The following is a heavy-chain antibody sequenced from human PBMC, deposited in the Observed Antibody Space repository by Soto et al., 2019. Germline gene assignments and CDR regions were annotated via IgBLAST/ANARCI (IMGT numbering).Heavy chain of an antibody. V-gene: IGHV3-11*01. CDR2: ICSRSGSNM. D-gene: IGHD1-26*01. CDR1: GFSFSDYY. J-gene: IGHJ4*02. Sequence: GGSLRLSCAASGFSFSDYYMSWIRQAPGKGLEWVSYICSRSGSNMYYGDSVKGRFTISRENTKNSLYLEMNSLRAEDTAVYYCARFPGRYQFVYWGPGTRVTVS. CDR3: ARFPGRYQFVY.